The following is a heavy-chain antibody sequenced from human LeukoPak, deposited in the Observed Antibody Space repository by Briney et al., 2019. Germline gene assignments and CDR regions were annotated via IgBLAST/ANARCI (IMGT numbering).Heavy chain of an antibody. CDR3: AKDHSEARDSSGYPYYFDY. CDR1: GFTFSSSA. J-gene: IGHJ4*02. CDR2: INSSGGRS. V-gene: IGHV3-23*01. Sequence: GGSLRLSCTTSGFTFSSSAMSWVRQAPGKGLEWVSDINSSGGRSYYADSVKGRFTISRDNSKNTLYLQMNSLRAEDTAVYYCAKDHSEARDSSGYPYYFDYWGQGTLVTVSS. D-gene: IGHD3-22*01.